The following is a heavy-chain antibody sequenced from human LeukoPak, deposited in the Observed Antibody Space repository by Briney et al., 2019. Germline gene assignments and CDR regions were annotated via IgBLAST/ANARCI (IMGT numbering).Heavy chain of an antibody. V-gene: IGHV1-8*02. D-gene: IGHD6-19*01. CDR2: MNPNSGNT. CDR3: ARGFGGSGWYGGDY. CDR1: GYTFSSDG. J-gene: IGHJ4*02. Sequence: ASVKVSCKAPGYTFSSDGITWVRQAPGQGLEWMGWMNPNSGNTGYAQKFQGRVTMTRNTSISTAYMELSSLRSEDTAVYYCARGFGGSGWYGGDYWGQGTLVTVSS.